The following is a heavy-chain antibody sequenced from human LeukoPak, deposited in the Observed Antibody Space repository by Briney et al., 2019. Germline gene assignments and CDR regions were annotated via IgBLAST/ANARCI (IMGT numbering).Heavy chain of an antibody. CDR1: GFTFSSYA. D-gene: IGHD6-13*01. J-gene: IGHJ6*02. CDR3: AKVFIAAENSTYYGMDV. CDR2: ISGSGGST. V-gene: IGHV3-23*01. Sequence: GGSLRLSCAASGFTFSSYAMSWVRQAPGKGLEWVSAISGSGGSTYYADSVKGRFTISRDNSKNTLYLQMNSLRAEDTAVYYCAKVFIAAENSTYYGMDVGAQGPRVTVPS.